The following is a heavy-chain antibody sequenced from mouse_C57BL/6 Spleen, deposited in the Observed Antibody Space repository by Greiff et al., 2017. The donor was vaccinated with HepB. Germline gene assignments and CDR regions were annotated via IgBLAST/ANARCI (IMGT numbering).Heavy chain of an antibody. CDR3: ARGGYYGSSPFAY. J-gene: IGHJ3*01. CDR1: GFTFSDYG. V-gene: IGHV5-17*01. Sequence: DVHLVESGGGLVKPGGSLKLSCAASGFTFSDYGMHWVRQAPEKGLEWVAYISSGSSTIYYADTVKGRFTISRDNAENTLFLQMTSLRSEDTAMYYCARGGYYGSSPFAYWGQGTLVTVSA. CDR2: ISSGSSTI. D-gene: IGHD1-1*01.